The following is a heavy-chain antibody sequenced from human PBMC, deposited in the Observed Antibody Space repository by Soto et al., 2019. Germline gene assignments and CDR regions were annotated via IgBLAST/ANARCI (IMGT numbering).Heavy chain of an antibody. Sequence: PGGSLRLSCAASGFTFSSYGMHWVRQAPGKGLEWVAVKWYDGSNKYYADSVKGRFTISRDNSKNTLYLQMNSLRAEDTAVYYCARDRGCISTTCYRYYYAMDVWGQGPTVTVSS. V-gene: IGHV3-33*01. CDR3: ARDRGCISTTCYRYYYAMDV. J-gene: IGHJ6*02. CDR1: GFTFSSYG. CDR2: KWYDGSNK. D-gene: IGHD2-2*01.